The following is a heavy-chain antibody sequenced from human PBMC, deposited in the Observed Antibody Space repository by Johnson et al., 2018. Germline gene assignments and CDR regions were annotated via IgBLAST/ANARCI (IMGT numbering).Heavy chain of an antibody. Sequence: VQLVESGGGLVQPGGSLRLSCAASGFTFSSYAMSWVRQAPGKGLEWVSAISGSGGSTYYADSVKGRFLISRDNPKNTLYRQMNSLRAEETAVYYCANHYISSGWSYDAFDIWGQGTMVTVSS. CDR2: ISGSGGST. CDR3: ANHYISSGWSYDAFDI. D-gene: IGHD6-19*01. J-gene: IGHJ3*02. V-gene: IGHV3-23*04. CDR1: GFTFSSYA.